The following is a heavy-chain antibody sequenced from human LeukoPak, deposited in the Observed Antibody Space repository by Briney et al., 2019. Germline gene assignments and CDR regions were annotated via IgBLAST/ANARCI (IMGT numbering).Heavy chain of an antibody. CDR2: FDPEDGET. CDR3: ARDAVGGSS. J-gene: IGHJ4*02. V-gene: IGHV1-24*01. Sequence: ASVKVSCKVSGYTLTELSMHWVRQAPGKGLEWLGGFDPEDGETIYAQKFQGRVTMPEDTSTDTAYMELSSLRSEDTAVYYCARDAVGGSSWGQGTLVTVSS. D-gene: IGHD6-13*01. CDR1: GYTLTELS.